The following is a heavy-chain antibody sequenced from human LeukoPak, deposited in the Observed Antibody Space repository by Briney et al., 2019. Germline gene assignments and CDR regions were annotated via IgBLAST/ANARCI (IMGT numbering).Heavy chain of an antibody. V-gene: IGHV1-18*01. CDR1: GYTFTSYG. J-gene: IGHJ5*02. CDR3: ARGGYDFWSGYTTFDP. D-gene: IGHD3-3*01. Sequence: ASVKVSCKASGYTFTSYGISWVRQAPGQGLEWMGWISAYNGNTNYAQKLQGRVTMTTDTSTSTAYMELGSLRSDDTAVYYCARGGYDFWSGYTTFDPWGQGTLVTVSS. CDR2: ISAYNGNT.